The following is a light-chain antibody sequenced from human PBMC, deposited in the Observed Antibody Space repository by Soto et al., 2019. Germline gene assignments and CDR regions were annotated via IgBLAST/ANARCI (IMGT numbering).Light chain of an antibody. V-gene: IGKV3-20*01. CDR1: QSVSSNY. J-gene: IGKJ3*01. Sequence: EIVLTQSPGTLSLSAGERVTLSCRASQSVSSNYLAWYQQKPGQAPRLLIFGTSYRATGIPDRFSGSGSGTDFTLTINRLEPEDFALYYCQHYSSSPPEFTFGPGTKVDIK. CDR3: QHYSSSPPEFT. CDR2: GTS.